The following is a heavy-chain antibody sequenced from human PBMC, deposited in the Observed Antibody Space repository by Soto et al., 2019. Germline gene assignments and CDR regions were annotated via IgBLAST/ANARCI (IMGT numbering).Heavy chain of an antibody. CDR3: ARVKAALYRHCYFDF. CDR1: GYTFTNDWFC. J-gene: IGHJ4*02. V-gene: IGHV4-30-4*01. Sequence: TLNITWKGSGYTFTNDWFCWICQIPPPGKGVEWIGSIFFTGSAYYSPYLKRRVSMSMDMSKNLFSLRLRSLSAADTAVYFSARVKAALYRHCYFDFWGQGTPVTVSS. CDR2: IFFTGSA. D-gene: IGHD2-15*01.